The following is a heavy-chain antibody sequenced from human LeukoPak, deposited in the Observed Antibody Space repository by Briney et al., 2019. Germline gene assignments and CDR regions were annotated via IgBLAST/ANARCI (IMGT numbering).Heavy chain of an antibody. Sequence: GASVKVSCEASGYTFTSYGISWVRQAPGQGLEWMGWISAYNGNTNYAQKLQGRVTMTTDTSTSTAYMELRSLRSDDTAVYYCARDFTVRVRGVIHHYFDYWGQGTLVTVSS. CDR2: ISAYNGNT. CDR3: ARDFTVRVRGVIHHYFDY. J-gene: IGHJ4*02. V-gene: IGHV1-18*01. D-gene: IGHD3-10*01. CDR1: GYTFTSYG.